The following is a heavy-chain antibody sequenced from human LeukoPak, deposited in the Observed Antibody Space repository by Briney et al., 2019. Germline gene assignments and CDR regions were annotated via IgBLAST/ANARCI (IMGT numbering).Heavy chain of an antibody. D-gene: IGHD3-16*01. V-gene: IGHV4-59*08. J-gene: IGHJ4*02. CDR3: ARHGGTLGYFDN. CDR2: VYKSGTT. Sequence: SETLSLSCSLSGGSISSYYWSWIRQTPGKGLEWIGYVYKSGTTNYNPSLERRVTISSDTSKNEVSLHLRSVTAADTAVYYCARHGGTLGYFDNWGQGTLVTVAS. CDR1: GGSISSYY.